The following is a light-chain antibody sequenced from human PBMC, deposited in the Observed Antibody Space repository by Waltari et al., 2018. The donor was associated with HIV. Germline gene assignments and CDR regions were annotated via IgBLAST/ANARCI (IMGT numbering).Light chain of an antibody. CDR2: DVS. CDR3: SSFTTSITVV. Sequence: QSALTQPPSVSGSLGQSGTISCTGTSSDVGNYNEVSWYQQSPGTAPKLMLYDVSNRPSGVPDRCSGSKSGNTASLTISGLQAEDEADYYCSSFTTSITVVFGGGTKLTVL. J-gene: IGLJ2*01. CDR1: SSDVGNYNE. V-gene: IGLV2-18*02.